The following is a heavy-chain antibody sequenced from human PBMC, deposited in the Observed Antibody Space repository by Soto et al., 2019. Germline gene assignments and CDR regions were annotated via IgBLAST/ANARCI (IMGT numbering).Heavy chain of an antibody. CDR3: ASFRSSGWYAGMDV. CDR1: GGSFSGYY. J-gene: IGHJ6*02. CDR2: INHSGST. D-gene: IGHD6-19*01. V-gene: IGHV4-34*01. Sequence: SETLSLTCAVYGGSFSGYYWSWIRQPPGKGLGWIGEINHSGSTNYNPSLKSRVTISVDTSKNQFSLKLSSVTAADTAVYYCASFRSSGWYAGMDVWGQGTTVTVSS.